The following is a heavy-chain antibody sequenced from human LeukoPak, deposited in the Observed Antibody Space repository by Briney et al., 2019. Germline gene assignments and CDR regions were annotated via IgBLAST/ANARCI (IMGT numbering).Heavy chain of an antibody. CDR2: IYYTGAT. V-gene: IGHV4-59*08. D-gene: IGHD6-19*01. CDR3: AKYGGSGWVIDY. CDR1: GGSISNYY. J-gene: IGHJ4*02. Sequence: PSETLSLTGTVSGGSISNYYWTWIRQPPGKGLEWIGYIYYTGATSYNPSLKSRVTISVDTSKNQFSLKLTSVTAADTAVYYCAKYGGSGWVIDYWGQGTLVTVSS.